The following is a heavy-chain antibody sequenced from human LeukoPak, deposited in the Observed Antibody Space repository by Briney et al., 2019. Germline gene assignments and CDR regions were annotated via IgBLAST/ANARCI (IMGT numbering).Heavy chain of an antibody. CDR3: AKGYSRVDY. CDR1: GSFFTSYW. CDR2: INPSDSDT. Sequence: GASLQISCQASGSFFTSYWIGGGRQLPGKGGEWMGIINPSDSDTRYSPSFQGQVTISADKSISTVYLQWSSLKASDTAKYYCAKGYSRVDYWGQGTLVTVSS. J-gene: IGHJ4*02. D-gene: IGHD5-12*01. V-gene: IGHV5-51*01.